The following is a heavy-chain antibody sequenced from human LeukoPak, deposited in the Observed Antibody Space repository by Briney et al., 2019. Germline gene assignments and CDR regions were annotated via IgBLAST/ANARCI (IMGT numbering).Heavy chain of an antibody. CDR2: INQDGSEK. V-gene: IGHV3-7*01. D-gene: IGHD5-18*01. CDR3: ARERTPAMGIVSYYYMDV. CDR1: GFTFDDYW. Sequence: GGSLRLSCGASGFTFDDYWMSWVRQAPGQGLEWVANINQDGSEKYYLDSAKGRFTISRDNARNSLYLQVNSLRAEDTAVYYCARERTPAMGIVSYYYMDVWGKGTTVTVSS. J-gene: IGHJ6*03.